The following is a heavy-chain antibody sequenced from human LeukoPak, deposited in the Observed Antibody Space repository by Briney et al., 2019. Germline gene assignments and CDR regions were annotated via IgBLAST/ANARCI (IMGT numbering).Heavy chain of an antibody. CDR2: IYYSGNT. J-gene: IGHJ4*02. Sequence: PSETLSLTCTVSGGSISSYYWGWIRQPPGKGLEWIGSIYYSGNTYYNPSLKSRVTISVDTSKNQFSLKLSSVTAADTAVYHCARHVNTWYFDYWGQGTLVTVSS. CDR3: ARHVNTWYFDY. V-gene: IGHV4-39*01. CDR1: GGSISSYY.